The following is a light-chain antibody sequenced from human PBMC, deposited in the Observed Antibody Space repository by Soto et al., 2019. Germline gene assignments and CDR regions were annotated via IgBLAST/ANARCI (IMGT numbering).Light chain of an antibody. CDR3: QQRSNWPLT. CDR2: DAS. Sequence: EIVLTQSPATLSLSPGERATLSCRASQSVSSYLAWYQQKPGQAPRLLIYDASNRATGIPDRFSGSGSGTAFTLTISGLEPEDFAVYYCQQRSNWPLTFGGGTKVEI. V-gene: IGKV3-11*01. J-gene: IGKJ4*01. CDR1: QSVSSY.